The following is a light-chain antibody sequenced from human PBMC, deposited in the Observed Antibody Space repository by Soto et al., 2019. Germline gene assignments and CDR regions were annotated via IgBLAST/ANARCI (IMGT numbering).Light chain of an antibody. CDR3: HQYGSSSWT. J-gene: IGKJ1*01. Sequence: EIVLTQSPGTLSLSPGERATLSCRASQSVSSSYLAWYQQKPGQAPRLLIYGASSRATGISDRISGSGSGTDFTLTISRLEPEDFAVYYCHQYGSSSWTFGQGTKAEIK. CDR1: QSVSSSY. V-gene: IGKV3-20*01. CDR2: GAS.